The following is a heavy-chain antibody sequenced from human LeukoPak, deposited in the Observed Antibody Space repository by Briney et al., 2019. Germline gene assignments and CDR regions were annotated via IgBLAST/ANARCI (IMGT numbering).Heavy chain of an antibody. V-gene: IGHV3-21*01. J-gene: IGHJ4*02. CDR2: ISSSSSYI. CDR1: GFTFSGYS. D-gene: IGHD6-13*01. Sequence: GGSLRLSCAASGFTFSGYSMNWVRQAPGKGLEWVSSISSSSSYIYYADSVKGRFTISRDNAKNSLYLQMNSLRAEDTAVYYCARGRVVAAAGTNFDYWGQGTLVTVSS. CDR3: ARGRVVAAAGTNFDY.